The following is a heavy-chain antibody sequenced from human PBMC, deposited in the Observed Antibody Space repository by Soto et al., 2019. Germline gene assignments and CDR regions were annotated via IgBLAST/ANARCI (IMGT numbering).Heavy chain of an antibody. J-gene: IGHJ3*02. V-gene: IGHV3-30*03. CDR3: ARDADILTGSDAFDI. D-gene: IGHD3-9*01. Sequence: GGSLRLSCAASGFTFSSYGMHWVRQAPGKGLEWVAVISYDGSNKYYADSVKGRFTISRDNAKNSLYLQMNSLRAEDTAVYYCARDADILTGSDAFDIWGQGTMVTVSS. CDR1: GFTFSSYG. CDR2: ISYDGSNK.